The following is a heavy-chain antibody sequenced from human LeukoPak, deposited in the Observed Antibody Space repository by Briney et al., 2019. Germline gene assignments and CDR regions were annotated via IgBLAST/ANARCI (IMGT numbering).Heavy chain of an antibody. D-gene: IGHD2-2*01. CDR3: ARDHVRYQLPNLRYYYYMDV. V-gene: IGHV3-7*01. CDR2: RKQDGSAK. CDR1: GFTFSSYW. J-gene: IGHJ6*03. Sequence: GGSLRLSCAASGFTFSSYWMNWVRQAPGEGLEWVANRKQDGSAKYCVDAVKGRFTISQDNAKNSLYLQMKSLRPKDTAVYYCARDHVRYQLPNLRYYYYMDVWGKGTTVTISS.